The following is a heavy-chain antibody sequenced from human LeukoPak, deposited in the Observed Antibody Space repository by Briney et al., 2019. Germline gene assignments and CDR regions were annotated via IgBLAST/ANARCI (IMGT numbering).Heavy chain of an antibody. V-gene: IGHV6-1*01. CDR1: GDSVVTNNVA. CDR2: TYLRSKWYN. Sequence: SQTLSLTCAISGDSVVTNNVAWNWITQSPSRGLEWLGRTYLRSKWYNEYAVSVKSRITINPDTSRNHFSLQLNSVIPEDRAVYYCTRGKYSGFDIWGQGTMVTVSS. J-gene: IGHJ3*02. D-gene: IGHD2-21*01. CDR3: TRGKYSGFDI.